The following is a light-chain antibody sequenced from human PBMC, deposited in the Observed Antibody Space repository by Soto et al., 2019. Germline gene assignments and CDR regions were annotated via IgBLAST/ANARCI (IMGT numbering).Light chain of an antibody. Sequence: EIVLTQSPATLSLSPGERATLSCRASQSVNNYLAWYQHKPGQTPRLLIYDASKRATGIPARFSGSGSGTEFTLTISSLQPDDFATYYCQQYNSYWTFGQGTKVDIK. CDR2: DAS. J-gene: IGKJ1*01. V-gene: IGKV3-11*01. CDR3: QQYNSYWT. CDR1: QSVNNY.